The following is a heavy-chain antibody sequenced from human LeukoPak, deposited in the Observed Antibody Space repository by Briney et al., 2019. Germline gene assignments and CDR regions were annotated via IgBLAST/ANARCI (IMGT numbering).Heavy chain of an antibody. CDR3: ARGFGYNYFY. CDR2: ISGDGGRT. D-gene: IGHD5-18*01. Sequence: GGSLRLSCAASGFTFHDYAMHWVRQAPGKGLEWVSLISGDGGRTYYADSVKGRFTISRDNAKNSLYLQMNSLRAEDTAVYYCARGFGYNYFYWGQGTLVTVSS. J-gene: IGHJ4*02. V-gene: IGHV3-43*02. CDR1: GFTFHDYA.